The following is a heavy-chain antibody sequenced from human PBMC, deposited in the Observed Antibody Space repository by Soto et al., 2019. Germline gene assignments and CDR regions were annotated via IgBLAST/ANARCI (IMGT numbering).Heavy chain of an antibody. Sequence: QVQLVESGGGVVQPGRSLRLSCAASGFTFSSYGMHWVRQAPGKGLEWVAVIWYDGSNKYYADSVKGRFTISRDNSKNTLEMQMNSLRAEDTAVYYWARGGGYFDYWGQGTLVTVSS. CDR1: GFTFSSYG. CDR2: IWYDGSNK. V-gene: IGHV3-33*01. CDR3: ARGGGYFDY. D-gene: IGHD3-16*01. J-gene: IGHJ4*02.